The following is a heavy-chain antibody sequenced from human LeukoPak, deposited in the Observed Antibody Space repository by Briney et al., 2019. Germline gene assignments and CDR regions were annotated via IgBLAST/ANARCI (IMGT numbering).Heavy chain of an antibody. CDR3: ASEVRDRGVIITYY. CDR2: IYYSGST. V-gene: IGHV4-39*07. J-gene: IGHJ4*02. Sequence: PSETLSLTCTVSGGSISSSSYYWGWIRQPPGKGLEWIGSIYYSGSTYYNPSLKSRVTISVDTSKNQFSLKLSSVTAADTAVYYCASEVRDRGVIITYYWGQGTLVTVSS. D-gene: IGHD3-10*01. CDR1: GGSISSSSYY.